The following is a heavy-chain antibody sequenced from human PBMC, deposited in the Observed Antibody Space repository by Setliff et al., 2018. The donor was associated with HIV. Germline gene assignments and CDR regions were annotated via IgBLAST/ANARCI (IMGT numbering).Heavy chain of an antibody. CDR3: ASGKGVRGVIITGGLDV. V-gene: IGHV1-8*01. Sequence: ASVKVSCKASGHTFNNYDINWVRRATGQGLEWMGWMNPNSGATGYAQKFQGRVTMTRDTSISTAYMELSSLTSKDTAVYYCASGKGVRGVIITGGLDVWGKGTTGTVS. D-gene: IGHD3-10*01. CDR1: GHTFNNYD. CDR2: MNPNSGAT. J-gene: IGHJ6*03.